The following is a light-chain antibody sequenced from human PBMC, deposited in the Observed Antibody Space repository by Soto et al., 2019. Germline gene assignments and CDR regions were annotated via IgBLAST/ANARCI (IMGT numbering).Light chain of an antibody. CDR1: QSVSSSY. Sequence: EIVLTQSPGTLSLSPGERATLSCRASQSVSSSYFAWYQQKPGQAPRLLIYGASSRATGIPDRFSGSGSGTDLTLTISRLEPEDFAVYYCQQYYSSAPWTFGQGTKVELK. J-gene: IGKJ1*01. CDR2: GAS. V-gene: IGKV3-20*01. CDR3: QQYYSSAPWT.